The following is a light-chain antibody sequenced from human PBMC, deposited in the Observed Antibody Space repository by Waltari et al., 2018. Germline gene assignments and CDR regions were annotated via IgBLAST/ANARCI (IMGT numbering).Light chain of an antibody. Sequence: DIQLTQSPSYLSASVGDRVTITCRASQSILTWLAWYQQKPGKAPRLLIYKAFNLESGVPGRFSGSASGTEFNLTISSLQPDDSATYYCQQYHDYSAFGQGTKLEIK. CDR3: QQYHDYSA. CDR1: QSILTW. J-gene: IGKJ2*01. V-gene: IGKV1-5*03. CDR2: KAF.